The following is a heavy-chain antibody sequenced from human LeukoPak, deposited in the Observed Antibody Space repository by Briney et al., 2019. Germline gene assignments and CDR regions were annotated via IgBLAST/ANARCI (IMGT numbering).Heavy chain of an antibody. CDR1: GYTFTSYG. Sequence: SVKVACKASGYTFTSYGISWVRQAPGQGLEWMGGIIPMSDTANYPQKFRGRLTITADIPTSTVYMELSSLRSEDTAVYYCAREDDTGRYMGDDAFDIWGQGTMVTVSS. CDR2: IIPMSDTA. CDR3: AREDDTGRYMGDDAFDI. V-gene: IGHV1-69*06. J-gene: IGHJ3*02. D-gene: IGHD1-26*01.